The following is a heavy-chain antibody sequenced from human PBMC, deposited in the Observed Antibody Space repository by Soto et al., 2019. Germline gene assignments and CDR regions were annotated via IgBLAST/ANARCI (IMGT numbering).Heavy chain of an antibody. CDR3: ARARIVAAGTIIDN. V-gene: IGHV4-38-2*01. CDR2: IYHTGNT. J-gene: IGHJ4*02. Sequence: KPSETLSLICAVSGYSISGGYCGGWIWQPPGNGLGWIGSIYHTGNTYYSPSLEGRVTILVDTSKRQFSLRLTSVTAADTAVYYCARARIVAAGTIIDNWGQGTLVTVSS. CDR1: GYSISGGYC. D-gene: IGHD6-13*01.